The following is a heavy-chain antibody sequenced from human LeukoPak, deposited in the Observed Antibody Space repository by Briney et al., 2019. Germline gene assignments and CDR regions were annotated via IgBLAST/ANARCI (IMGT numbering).Heavy chain of an antibody. D-gene: IGHD3-10*01. CDR1: LVTFSSYE. V-gene: IGHV3-48*03. J-gene: IGHJ4*02. Sequence: TVGSLRLSCAASLVTFSSYEMNLGCQAPGEGLGWGSYISSSGSTMYYADSVKGRFTISRDNDKNSLYMQMNSLRAEDTAVYYCARARIMVRGVPLVYWGQGTLVTVSS. CDR2: ISSSGSTM. CDR3: ARARIMVRGVPLVY.